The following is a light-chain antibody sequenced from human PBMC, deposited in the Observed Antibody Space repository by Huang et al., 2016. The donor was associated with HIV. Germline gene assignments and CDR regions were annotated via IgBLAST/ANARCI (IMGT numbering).Light chain of an antibody. J-gene: IGKJ4*01. CDR3: QQSFSIPLT. CDR1: QTIINY. V-gene: IGKV1-39*01. CDR2: AAS. Sequence: DIQMTQSPSSLSASVGDRVTIPCRASQTIINYLNWYQQKPGKAPKLLISAASTLQNGGPSRFSGSGSVTDFTLTIGNLQPEDFATYYCQQSFSIPLTFGGGTKVEI.